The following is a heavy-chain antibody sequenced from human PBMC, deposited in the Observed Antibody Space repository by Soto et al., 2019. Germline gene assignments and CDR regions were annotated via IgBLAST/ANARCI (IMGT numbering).Heavy chain of an antibody. V-gene: IGHV4-61*08. J-gene: IGHJ4*02. CDR1: GDSMTKNYRSWSMTNYYY. CDR2: FESSGRT. CDR3: ASGVYGVYLDH. Sequence: SETLSLTCTVSGDSMTKNYRSWSMTNYYYWRWIRQTPGKGLEWIGYFESSGRTAYKPSLASRVTLSLDYSQNQFSLTLRSVTTADRALYFCASGVYGVYLDHWGQGIPVTVSS. D-gene: IGHD3-10*01.